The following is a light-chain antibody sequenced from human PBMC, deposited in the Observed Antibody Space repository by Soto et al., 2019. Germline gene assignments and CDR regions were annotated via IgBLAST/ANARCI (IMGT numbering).Light chain of an antibody. J-gene: IGLJ2*01. CDR1: NSDVGHYNY. Sequence: QSALTQPRSVSGSPGQSVTISCTGTNSDVGHYNYVSWYQQHPGKAPKLIIFDVDKRPSGVPDRFSGSKSGNTASLTISGLQAEDEADYYCCSYAGSSWIFGGVTKVTVL. CDR3: CSYAGSSWI. CDR2: DVD. V-gene: IGLV2-11*01.